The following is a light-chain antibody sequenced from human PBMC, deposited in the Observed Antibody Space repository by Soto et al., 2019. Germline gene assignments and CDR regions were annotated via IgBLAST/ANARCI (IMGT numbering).Light chain of an antibody. CDR2: DND. CDR3: SSYAGSDNAVV. J-gene: IGLJ2*01. Sequence: QPVLTQPPSASGTPGQSATISCSGSGSNIGTNDINWSHFLPGTAPKVLISDNDQRPSRVLDRFSGSRSDTSPSLAFSGLQSEEESDYYCSSYAGSDNAVVFGGGTKLTVL. CDR1: GSNIGTND. V-gene: IGLV1-44*01.